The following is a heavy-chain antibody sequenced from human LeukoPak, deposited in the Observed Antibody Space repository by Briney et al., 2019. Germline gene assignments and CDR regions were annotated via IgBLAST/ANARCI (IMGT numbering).Heavy chain of an antibody. Sequence: GGSLRLSCAASALRFSSFAMTWVRQVPGKGLEWVSGIHGSGETTYYADSVKGRFTISRDNSREMLYLQMNSLRVEDTAVYYCAKDPNGDYVSAFDSWGQGTMVTVSS. V-gene: IGHV3-23*01. CDR1: ALRFSSFA. D-gene: IGHD4-17*01. CDR2: IHGSGETT. J-gene: IGHJ3*02. CDR3: AKDPNGDYVSAFDS.